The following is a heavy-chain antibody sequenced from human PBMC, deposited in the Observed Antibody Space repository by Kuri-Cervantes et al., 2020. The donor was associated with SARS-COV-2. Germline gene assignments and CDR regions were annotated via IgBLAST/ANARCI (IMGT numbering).Heavy chain of an antibody. CDR3: ARDRRAVNFYYYYMDV. V-gene: IGHV3-7*01. CDR2: IKEDGSEE. D-gene: IGHD6-19*01. Sequence: GESLKISCAASGFTFSDYYMSWIRQAPGKGLEWVANIKEDGSEEYYLDSVKGRFTISRDNAKNSLHLQMNSLRVEDTAVYYCARDRRAVNFYYYYMDVWGKGTTVTVSS. CDR1: GFTFSDYY. J-gene: IGHJ6*03.